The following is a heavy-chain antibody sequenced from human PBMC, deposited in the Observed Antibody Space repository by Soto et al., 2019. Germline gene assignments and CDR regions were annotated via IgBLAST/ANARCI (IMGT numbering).Heavy chain of an antibody. CDR3: ARWGTYYYGDSGDYVDY. J-gene: IGHJ4*01. CDR2: ISANNGNT. D-gene: IGHD3-22*01. V-gene: IGHV1-18*01. Sequence: ASLKVSCNASGYTFTSYGISWVLQAPGQGLEWMGWISANNGNTNYAQKLQGRVTMTTDESTSTAYMELRSLRSEDTAVYYCARWGTYYYGDSGDYVDYWGQGTLVTVSS. CDR1: GYTFTSYG.